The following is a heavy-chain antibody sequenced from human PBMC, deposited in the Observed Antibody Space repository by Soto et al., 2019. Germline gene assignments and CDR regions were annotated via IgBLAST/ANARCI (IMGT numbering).Heavy chain of an antibody. CDR1: GGSFSGYY. J-gene: IGHJ6*03. CDR3: ATITRAYYMDV. V-gene: IGHV4-34*01. CDR2: INHSGST. D-gene: IGHD3-10*01. Sequence: PSETLSLTCAVYGGSFSGYYWSWIRQPPGKGLEWIGEINHSGSTNYNPSLKSRVTLPVDTSENQFSLRLSSVTAADTAVYYCATITRAYYMDVWGKGTTVTVSS.